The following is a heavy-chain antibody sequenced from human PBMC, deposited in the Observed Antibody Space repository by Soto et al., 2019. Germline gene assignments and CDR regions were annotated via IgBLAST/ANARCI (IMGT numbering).Heavy chain of an antibody. CDR1: GFTFSNAW. Sequence: PGGSLRLSCAASGFTFSNAWMSWVRQAPGKGLEWVGRIKSKTDGGTTDYAAPVKGRFTISRDDSKNALYLQMNSLKTEDTAVYYCTTDYYGSGTAPRFDPWGQGTLVTVSS. V-gene: IGHV3-15*01. J-gene: IGHJ5*02. CDR2: IKSKTDGGTT. D-gene: IGHD3-10*01. CDR3: TTDYYGSGTAPRFDP.